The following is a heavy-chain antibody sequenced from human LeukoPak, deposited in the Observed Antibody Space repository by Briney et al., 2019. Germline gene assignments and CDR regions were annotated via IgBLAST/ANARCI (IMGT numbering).Heavy chain of an antibody. J-gene: IGHJ4*02. V-gene: IGHV4-61*01. CDR2: IYYSGSTSYHPSYSSGST. CDR1: GGSVSSGRYH. Sequence: KPSETLSLTCTVSGGSVSSGRYHWSWIRQPPGKGLEWIGYIYYSGSTSYHPSYSSGSTNYNPSLKSRVTISIDTSKNQFSLRLNSVTAADTAVYYCARASGVSSYLLPIWGQGTLVTVSS. CDR3: ARASGVSSYLLPI. D-gene: IGHD2-8*01.